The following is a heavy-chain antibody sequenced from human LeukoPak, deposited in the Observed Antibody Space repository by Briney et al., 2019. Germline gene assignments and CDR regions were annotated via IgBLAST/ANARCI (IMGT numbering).Heavy chain of an antibody. Sequence: GASVKVSCKASGYTFTSYDINWVRQATGQGLEWMGWMNPNSGNTGYAQKFQGRVTMTRNTSISTAYMELSSLRSEDTAVYYCARATRSPRAFDYRGQGTLVTVSS. D-gene: IGHD5-24*01. CDR3: ARATRSPRAFDY. J-gene: IGHJ4*02. CDR2: MNPNSGNT. CDR1: GYTFTSYD. V-gene: IGHV1-8*01.